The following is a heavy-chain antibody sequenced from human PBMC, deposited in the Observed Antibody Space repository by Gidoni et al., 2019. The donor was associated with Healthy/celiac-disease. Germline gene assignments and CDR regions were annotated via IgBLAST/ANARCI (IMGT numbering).Heavy chain of an antibody. Sequence: EVQLVESGGGLVKPGGSLRLSCAASGFTFSSYIMNWVRQAPGKGLEWVSYISSSSSYIYYADSVKGRFTISRDNAKNSLYLQMNSLRAEDTAVYYCARDGDGYNRDLDYWGQGTLVTVSS. J-gene: IGHJ4*02. D-gene: IGHD5-12*01. CDR3: ARDGDGYNRDLDY. CDR2: ISSSSSYI. V-gene: IGHV3-21*01. CDR1: GFTFSSYI.